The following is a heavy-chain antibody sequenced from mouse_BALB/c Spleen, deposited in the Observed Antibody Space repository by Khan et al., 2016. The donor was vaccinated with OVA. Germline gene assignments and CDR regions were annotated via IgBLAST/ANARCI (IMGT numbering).Heavy chain of an antibody. Sequence: EAELVESGGGLVQPGGSRKLSCAASGFTFSRFGMHWVRQAPEKGLEWVAYISSGSSTIYYGDTVKGRFTISRDNPKNTLFLQMTSLRSEDTAMYYCSRDSNFDYWGQGTTLTVSS. CDR2: ISSGSSTI. J-gene: IGHJ2*01. CDR3: SRDSNFDY. V-gene: IGHV5-17*02. CDR1: GFTFSRFG.